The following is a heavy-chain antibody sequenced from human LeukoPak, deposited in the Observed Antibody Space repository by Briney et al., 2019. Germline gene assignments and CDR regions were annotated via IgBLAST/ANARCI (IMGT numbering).Heavy chain of an antibody. J-gene: IGHJ6*03. CDR3: GRGERLRKEGVLWFGGLFHYYYYYMDV. D-gene: IGHD3-10*01. CDR1: GFTFSNYC. Sequence: GGSLRLSCTASGFTFSNYCISWVRQAPGPGLEWVANINQYESEKFSVHSFKGRFTISTDNAKNTLYLQMNSLIAEDTSVDYFGRGERLRKEGVLWFGGLFHYYYYYMDVWGKGTTVTVSS. V-gene: IGHV3-7*02. CDR2: INQYESEK.